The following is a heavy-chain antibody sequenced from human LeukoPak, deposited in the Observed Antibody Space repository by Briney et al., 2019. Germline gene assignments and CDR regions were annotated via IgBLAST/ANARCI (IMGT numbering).Heavy chain of an antibody. D-gene: IGHD2/OR15-2a*01. Sequence: SETLSLTCTVSGGSISSYYWSWVRQPPGKGLEWIGYIYYSGSTNYNPPLKSRVTISVHTSKNQSSLKLSSVTAADTAVYYCARYLIHGVDAFDIWGQGTMVTVSS. V-gene: IGHV4-59*08. J-gene: IGHJ3*02. CDR2: IYYSGST. CDR3: ARYLIHGVDAFDI. CDR1: GGSISSYY.